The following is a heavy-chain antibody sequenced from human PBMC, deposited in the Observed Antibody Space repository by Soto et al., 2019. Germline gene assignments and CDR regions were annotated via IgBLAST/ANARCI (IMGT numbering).Heavy chain of an antibody. V-gene: IGHV1-46*01. CDR3: ARGGSSSWAYYYRMAV. Sequence: ASVKVSFKASGYTFTSYYMHWVRQAPGQGLEWMGTINPSGGSTSYVQKFQGRVTMTRGTSASAVYMELGSLRSEDTAVYYCARGGSSSWAYYYRMAVWRQGTTVPVSS. J-gene: IGHJ6*02. D-gene: IGHD6-13*01. CDR1: GYTFTSYY. CDR2: INPSGGST.